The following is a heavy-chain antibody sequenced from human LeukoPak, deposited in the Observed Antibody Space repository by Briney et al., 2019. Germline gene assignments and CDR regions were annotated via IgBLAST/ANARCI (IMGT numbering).Heavy chain of an antibody. Sequence: GGSLRLSCAASGITFSSYAMTWFRQAPGKGLEWVSTLTDSGRSTFYADSVKGRLTISRDNSKSTLYLQMNSLRAEDTAIYYCAKVDCGSSGYRRVDYWGQGTLVTVSS. J-gene: IGHJ4*02. V-gene: IGHV3-23*01. CDR1: GITFSSYA. D-gene: IGHD2-2*01. CDR3: AKVDCGSSGYRRVDY. CDR2: LTDSGRST.